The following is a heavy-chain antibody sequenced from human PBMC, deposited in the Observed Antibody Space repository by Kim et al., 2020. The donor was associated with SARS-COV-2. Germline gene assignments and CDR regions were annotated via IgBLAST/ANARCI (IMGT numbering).Heavy chain of an antibody. D-gene: IGHD3-3*01. Sequence: GGSLRFSCAASGFTFSSYAMHWVRQAPGKGLEWVAVISYDGSNKYYADSVKGRFTISRDNSKNTLYLQMNSLSAEDTAVYYCARDKRAGFLEWLLIDAF. CDR3: ARDKRAGFLEWLLIDAF. CDR2: ISYDGSNK. J-gene: IGHJ3*01. CDR1: GFTFSSYA. V-gene: IGHV3-30-3*01.